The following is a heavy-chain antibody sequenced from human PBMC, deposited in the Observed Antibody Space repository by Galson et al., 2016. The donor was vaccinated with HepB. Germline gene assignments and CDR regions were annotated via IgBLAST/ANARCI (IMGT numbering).Heavy chain of an antibody. D-gene: IGHD1-26*01. V-gene: IGHV1-69*13. J-gene: IGHJ6*02. Sequence: SVKVSCKASGGTFSSYAFTWVRQAPGQGLEWMGGIIPLFGTSTYAQKFQGRVTITADESTSTAYMELSSLRSEDTAVYYCAKDWRDSGLREGYGLDVWGQGTTVTVSS. CDR2: IIPLFGTS. CDR3: AKDWRDSGLREGYGLDV. CDR1: GGTFSSYA.